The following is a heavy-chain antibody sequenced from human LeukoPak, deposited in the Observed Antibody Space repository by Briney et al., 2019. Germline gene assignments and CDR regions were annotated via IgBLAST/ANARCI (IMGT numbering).Heavy chain of an antibody. Sequence: GGSLRLSCAASGFTFSSYSMSWDRQAPGKGLEWVSSISSSSYIYYADSVKGRFTISRDNAKNSLYLQMNSLRAEDTALYYCARDGYYDSSAFWYFDLWGRGTLVTVSS. CDR3: ARDGYYDSSAFWYFDL. CDR1: GFTFSSYS. D-gene: IGHD3-22*01. J-gene: IGHJ2*01. CDR2: ISSSSYI. V-gene: IGHV3-21*01.